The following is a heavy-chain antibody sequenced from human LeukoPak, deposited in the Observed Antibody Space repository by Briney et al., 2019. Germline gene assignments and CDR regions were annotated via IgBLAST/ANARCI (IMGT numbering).Heavy chain of an antibody. D-gene: IGHD6-19*01. V-gene: IGHV1-24*01. CDR1: GYTLTELS. Sequence: ASVKVSCKVSGYTLTELSMHWVRQAPGKGLEWMGGFDPEDGETIYAQKFQGRVTMTRDTSISTAYMELSRLRSDDTAVYYCARGSQVGYISGWALDYWGQGTLVTVSS. CDR3: ARGSQVGYISGWALDY. CDR2: FDPEDGET. J-gene: IGHJ4*02.